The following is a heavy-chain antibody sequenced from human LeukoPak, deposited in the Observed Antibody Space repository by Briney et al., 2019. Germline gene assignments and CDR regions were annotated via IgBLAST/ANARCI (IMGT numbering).Heavy chain of an antibody. V-gene: IGHV3-7*01. Sequence: PGGSLRLSCAASGFTFSTYWISWVRQAPGEGLEWVANIKEDGSEIYYVDSVTGRFTISRDKATNSLYLQMNRMRDEDTAVYYCARAWGSSAWYAPFDYWGQGTLVTVSS. D-gene: IGHD6-19*01. CDR2: IKEDGSEI. CDR3: ARAWGSSAWYAPFDY. CDR1: GFTFSTYW. J-gene: IGHJ4*02.